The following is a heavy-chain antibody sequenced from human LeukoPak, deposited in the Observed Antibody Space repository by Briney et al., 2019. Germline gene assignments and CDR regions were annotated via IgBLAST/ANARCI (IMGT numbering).Heavy chain of an antibody. V-gene: IGHV3-23*01. CDR2: ITGSGGRT. D-gene: IGHD3-10*02. CDR3: AELGITMIGGV. Sequence: GGSLRLSCAASGFTFSSYAMNWVRQAPGKGLEWVSAITGSGGRTYYADSVKGRFTISRDNSKNTLYLQMNSLRAEDTAVYYCAELGITMIGGVWGKGTTVTISS. CDR1: GFTFSSYA. J-gene: IGHJ6*04.